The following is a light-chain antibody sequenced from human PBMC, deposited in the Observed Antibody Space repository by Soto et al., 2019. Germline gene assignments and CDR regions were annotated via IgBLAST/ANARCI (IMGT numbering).Light chain of an antibody. CDR3: QQYNDWTWT. J-gene: IGKJ1*01. CDR2: GAS. CDR1: QSVGTN. Sequence: EVVMTQSPATLSMSPGERATLSCRASQSVGTNLAWYQQKPGQSPRLLMYGASTGATDIPARFSGSGSGTEFTLTISSLQSEDYAIYYCQQYNDWTWTFGQGTKVEIK. V-gene: IGKV3D-15*01.